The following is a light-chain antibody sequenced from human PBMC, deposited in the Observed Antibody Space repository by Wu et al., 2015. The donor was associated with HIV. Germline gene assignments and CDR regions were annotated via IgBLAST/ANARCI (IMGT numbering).Light chain of an antibody. Sequence: EIVLTQSPGTLSLSPGERASLSCRASQSVSSSYLAWYQQKPGQAPRLLIYGASSRATGIPDRFSGSGSGTDFTLTISRLEPEDFALYYCQQYNNWPPSITFGPGTKVDIK. J-gene: IGKJ3*01. V-gene: IGKV3-20*01. CDR1: QSVSSSY. CDR3: QQYNNWPPSIT. CDR2: GAS.